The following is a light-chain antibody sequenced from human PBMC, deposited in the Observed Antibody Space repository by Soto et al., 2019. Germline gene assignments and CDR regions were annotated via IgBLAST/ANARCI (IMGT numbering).Light chain of an antibody. CDR1: SSDVGGYNY. Sequence: QSALTQPASVSGSPGQSITISCTGNSSDVGGYNYVSWYQQHPGKAPKPMIYDVSNRPSGVSNRFSGSKSGNTASLTISGLQAEDEADYYCSSYTSSSTVVFGGGTKLTVL. V-gene: IGLV2-14*01. J-gene: IGLJ2*01. CDR3: SSYTSSSTVV. CDR2: DVS.